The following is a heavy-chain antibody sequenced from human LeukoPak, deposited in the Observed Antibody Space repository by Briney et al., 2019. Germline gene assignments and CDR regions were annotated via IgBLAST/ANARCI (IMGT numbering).Heavy chain of an antibody. V-gene: IGHV3-23*01. D-gene: IGHD3-22*01. CDR1: GFTFSSYA. CDR2: ISGGGSGT. CDR3: AKAVGSSGYFSRDAFDI. J-gene: IGHJ3*02. Sequence: GGSLRLSCAPSGFTFSSYAMSWVRQAPGKGLEWVAVISGGGSGTYYADSVRGRFTISRDNSKNTVYLQMNSLRAEDTAIYYCAKAVGSSGYFSRDAFDIWGQGAMVTVSS.